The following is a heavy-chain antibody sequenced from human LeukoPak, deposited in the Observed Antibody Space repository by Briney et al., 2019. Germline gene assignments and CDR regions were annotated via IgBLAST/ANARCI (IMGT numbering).Heavy chain of an antibody. J-gene: IGHJ3*02. V-gene: IGHV3-15*01. CDR1: GFTFSNAW. D-gene: IGHD5-18*01. Sequence: GGSLRLSCAASGFTFSNAWMSWVRQAPGKGLEWVGRIKSKTDGGTTDYAAPVKGRFTISRDDSKNTLYLQMNSLKTEDTAVYYCTTDHTALKGDAFDIWGQGTMVTVSS. CDR3: TTDHTALKGDAFDI. CDR2: IKSKTDGGTT.